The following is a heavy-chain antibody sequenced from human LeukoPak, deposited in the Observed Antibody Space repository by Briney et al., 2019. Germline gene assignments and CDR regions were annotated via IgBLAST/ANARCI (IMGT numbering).Heavy chain of an antibody. J-gene: IGHJ4*02. CDR2: ISYDGSNK. Sequence: LSLTCAVYGGSFSGYYWSWIRQPPGKGLEWVAVISYDGSNKYYADSVKGRFTISRDNSKNTLYLQMNSLRAEDTAVYYCAKGNFGVEATIDYWGQGTLVTVSS. V-gene: IGHV3-30*18. D-gene: IGHD4-11*01. CDR3: AKGNFGVEATIDY. CDR1: GGSFSGYY.